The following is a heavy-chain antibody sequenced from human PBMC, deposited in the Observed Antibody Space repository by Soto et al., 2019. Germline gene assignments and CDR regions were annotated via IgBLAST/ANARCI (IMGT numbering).Heavy chain of an antibody. CDR1: GFSFGSYA. CDR2: ISGSDVKT. D-gene: IGHD3-3*01. V-gene: IGHV3-23*01. Sequence: PGGSLRLSCAASGFSFGSYALSWVRQALGKGLEWVSTISGSDVKTFYADSVKGRFSISRDTSQSALYLQMHSLRADDTAMYYCARWSYLDYWGQG. CDR3: ARWSYLDY. J-gene: IGHJ4*02.